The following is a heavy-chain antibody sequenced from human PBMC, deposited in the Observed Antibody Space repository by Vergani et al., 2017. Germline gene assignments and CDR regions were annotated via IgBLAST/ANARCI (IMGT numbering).Heavy chain of an antibody. CDR2: ITSSGSYG. V-gene: IGHV3-21*01. D-gene: IGHD1-7*01. Sequence: ELQLVESGGGLVQPGGSLRLSCAASAFTFSSYSMNWVRQAPGKGLEWVSSITSSGSYGYYADSVKGRFTISRDNAKNSLYLQMNSLRAEDTAVYYCARGANWNYFGSGYYMDVWGKGTTVTFSS. CDR3: ARGANWNYFGSGYYMDV. J-gene: IGHJ6*03. CDR1: AFTFSSYS.